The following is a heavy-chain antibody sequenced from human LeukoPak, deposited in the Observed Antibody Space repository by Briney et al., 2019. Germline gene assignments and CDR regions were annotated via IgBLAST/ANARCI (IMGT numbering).Heavy chain of an antibody. D-gene: IGHD6-6*01. CDR2: IRSKANSYAT. CDR3: ARDKGTSYLSSFDY. Sequence: PGGSLRLSCAASGFTFSGSATHWVRQASGKGLEWVGRIRSKANSYATAYAASVKGRFTISRDDSKNTAYLQMNSLRAADTAVYYCARDKGTSYLSSFDYWGQGTLVTVSS. J-gene: IGHJ4*02. V-gene: IGHV3-73*01. CDR1: GFTFSGSA.